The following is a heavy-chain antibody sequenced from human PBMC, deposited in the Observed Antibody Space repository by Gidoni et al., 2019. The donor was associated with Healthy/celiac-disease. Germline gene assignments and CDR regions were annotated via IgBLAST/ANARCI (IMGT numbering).Heavy chain of an antibody. V-gene: IGHV3-23*01. CDR3: AKDQAGPDAFDI. CDR1: GFTFSSYA. J-gene: IGHJ3*02. D-gene: IGHD6-25*01. Sequence: EVQLLASGGGLVQPGGSLRLSCAASGFTFSSYAMSWVRQAPGKGREWVSAISGSGGSTYYADSVKGRFTISRDNSKNTLYLQMNSLRAEDTAVYYCAKDQAGPDAFDIWGQGTMVTVSS. CDR2: ISGSGGST.